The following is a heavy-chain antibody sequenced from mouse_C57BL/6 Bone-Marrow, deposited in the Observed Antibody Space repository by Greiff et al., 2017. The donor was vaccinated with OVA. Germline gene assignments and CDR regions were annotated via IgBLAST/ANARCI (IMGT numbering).Heavy chain of an antibody. D-gene: IGHD1-1*01. Sequence: QVQLKESGAELVRPGTSVKVSCKASGYAFTNYLIEWVKQRPGQGLEWIGVINTGSGGTNYNEKFKGKATLTADKSSSTAYMQLSSLTSEDSAVYFCARTPGRYFDYWAKAPLSQSPQ. CDR3: ARTPGRYFDY. CDR2: INTGSGGT. V-gene: IGHV1-54*01. J-gene: IGHJ2*01. CDR1: GYAFTNYL.